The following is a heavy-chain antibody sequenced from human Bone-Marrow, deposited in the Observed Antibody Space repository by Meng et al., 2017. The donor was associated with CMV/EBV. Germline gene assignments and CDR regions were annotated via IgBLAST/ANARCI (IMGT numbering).Heavy chain of an antibody. CDR1: GYSFTGYY. Sequence: ASVKVSCKASGYSFTGYYMHWVRQAPGQGLEWMGLINSNSGDTQYAQKFQGRVTMTRDTSISTGYMELSRLRSDDTAVYYCAREGYITMFDPWGQGTLVTVYS. CDR2: INSNSGDT. D-gene: IGHD5-12*01. CDR3: AREGYITMFDP. V-gene: IGHV1-2*02. J-gene: IGHJ5*02.